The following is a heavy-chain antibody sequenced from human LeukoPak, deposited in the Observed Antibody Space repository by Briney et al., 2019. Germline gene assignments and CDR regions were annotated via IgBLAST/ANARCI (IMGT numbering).Heavy chain of an antibody. CDR2: IYTSGST. Sequence: PSETLSLTCTVSGGSISSYYWSWIRQPAGKGLEWIGSIYTSGSTNYNPSLKSRVTISVDKSKNQFSLKLSSVTAADTAVYYCARERRSYSSGSVDFDYWGQGTLVTVSS. V-gene: IGHV4-4*07. D-gene: IGHD6-19*01. J-gene: IGHJ4*02. CDR3: ARERRSYSSGSVDFDY. CDR1: GGSISSYY.